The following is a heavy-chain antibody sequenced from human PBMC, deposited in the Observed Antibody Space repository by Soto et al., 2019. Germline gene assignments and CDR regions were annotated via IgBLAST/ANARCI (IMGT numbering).Heavy chain of an antibody. J-gene: IGHJ6*02. Sequence: LRLSCEVSGFVFSMYSMSWVRQTPGKGLEWVAKIPQEGVDGHYADSVKGRFTISRDNGKNSLYLQMNNLRAEDTAVYYCARDHLILPAHDFFYGSDVWGRGATVTVSS. V-gene: IGHV3-7*03. CDR1: GFVFSMYS. CDR3: ARDHLILPAHDFFYGSDV. D-gene: IGHD2-21*02. CDR2: IPQEGVDG.